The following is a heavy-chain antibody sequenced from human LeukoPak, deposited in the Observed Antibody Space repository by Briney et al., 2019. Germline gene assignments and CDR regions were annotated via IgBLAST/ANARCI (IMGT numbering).Heavy chain of an antibody. CDR3: ARHDCSGGSCYSDYFDY. CDR2: ISAYNGNT. J-gene: IGHJ4*02. V-gene: IGHV1-18*01. CDR1: GYTFTSYG. D-gene: IGHD2-15*01. Sequence: GASVKVSCKASGYTFTSYGISWVRQAPGQGLEWMGWISAYNGNTNYAQKLQGRVTMTTDTSTSTAYMELRSLRSDDTAVYYCARHDCSGGSCYSDYFDYWGQGTLVTVSS.